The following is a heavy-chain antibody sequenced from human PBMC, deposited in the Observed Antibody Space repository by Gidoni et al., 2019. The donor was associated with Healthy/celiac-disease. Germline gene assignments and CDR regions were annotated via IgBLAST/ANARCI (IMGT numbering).Heavy chain of an antibody. CDR1: GGSISSGSYY. D-gene: IGHD2-21*02. CDR2: IYTSGST. CDR3: ARVGMTATSNFDY. Sequence: QVQLQESGPGLVKPSQTLSPTCTVSGGSISSGSYYWSWIRQPAGKGLEWIGRIYTSGSTNYNPSLKSRVTISVDTSKNQFSLKLSSVTAADTAVYYCARVGMTATSNFDYWGQGTLVTVSS. J-gene: IGHJ4*02. V-gene: IGHV4-61*02.